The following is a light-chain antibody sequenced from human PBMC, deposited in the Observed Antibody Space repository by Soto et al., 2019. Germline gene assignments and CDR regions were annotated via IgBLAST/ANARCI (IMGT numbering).Light chain of an antibody. CDR1: QNINSW. CDR3: QQYTNYRT. CDR2: KAS. Sequence: DIQMTQSPSTLSASVGDRVTITCRASQNINSWLAWYQQKPGKAPKLLIYKASSLESGVPSRFSGSGSGTEFTITISSLQPDDFSTYYCQQYTNYRTFGQGTKVEIK. J-gene: IGKJ1*01. V-gene: IGKV1-5*03.